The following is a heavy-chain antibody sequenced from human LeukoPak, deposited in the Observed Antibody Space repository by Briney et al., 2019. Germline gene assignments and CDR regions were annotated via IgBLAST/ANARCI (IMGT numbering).Heavy chain of an antibody. V-gene: IGHV3-30*02. CDR1: GFTFSSYG. D-gene: IGHD3-10*01. J-gene: IGHJ4*02. CDR3: AKWDLITMVRGVMSQ. CDR2: IRYDGSNK. Sequence: GGSLRLSCAASGFTFSSYGMHWVRQAPGKGLEWVAFIRYDGSNKYYADSVKGRFTISRDNSKNTLYLQMNSLRAEDTAVYYCAKWDLITMVRGVMSQWGQGTLVTVSS.